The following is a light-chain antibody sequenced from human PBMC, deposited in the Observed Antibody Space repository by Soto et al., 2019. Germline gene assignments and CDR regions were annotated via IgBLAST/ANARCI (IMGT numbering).Light chain of an antibody. CDR3: TSYVGNDIWV. V-gene: IGLV2-8*01. CDR2: EVT. Sequence: QSALTQPPSASVSPGQSVTISCTGTSSDVGAYQYVSWYQQYPGKAPKLMIYEVTKRPSGVPDRFSGSKSGNMASLTVSGLQAEDEADYYCTSYVGNDIWVFGGGTQLPVL. CDR1: SSDVGAYQY. J-gene: IGLJ3*02.